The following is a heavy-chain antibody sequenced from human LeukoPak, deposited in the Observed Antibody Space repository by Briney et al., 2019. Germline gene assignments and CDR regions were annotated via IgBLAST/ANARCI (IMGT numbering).Heavy chain of an antibody. V-gene: IGHV3-11*06. D-gene: IGHD2-8*02. CDR1: GFPFTSGFTFSDSY. CDR2: ISITSAYT. CDR3: ARGGTGAFDY. J-gene: IGHJ4*02. Sequence: GGSLRLSCAASGFPFTSGFTFSDSYMSWIRRAPGKGLEWVSYISITSAYTSDADSVKGRFTISRDNANNSLFLQMNGLRAEDTAIYYCARGGTGAFDYWGQGTLVTVSS.